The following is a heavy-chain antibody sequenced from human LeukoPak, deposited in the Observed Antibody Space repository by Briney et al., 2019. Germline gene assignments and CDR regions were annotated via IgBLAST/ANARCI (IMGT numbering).Heavy chain of an antibody. D-gene: IGHD2-2*01. CDR3: ARGGSSCYGCHNWFDP. Sequence: SETLSLTCSVSGHSIRNYYWSWIRQSPGKGLEWIGYVDKSGSTNYNPSFKSRVIVSSDTSRNEFSLNLNSVTAANTAIYYGARGGSSCYGCHNWFDPWGQGTRVTVSS. J-gene: IGHJ5*02. CDR1: GHSIRNYY. V-gene: IGHV4-59*01. CDR2: VDKSGST.